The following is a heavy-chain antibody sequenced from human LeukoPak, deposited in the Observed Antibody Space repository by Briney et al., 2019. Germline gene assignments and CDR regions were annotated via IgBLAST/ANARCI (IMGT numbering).Heavy chain of an antibody. D-gene: IGHD6-13*01. CDR3: ARVTVAGIPSYYLDY. Sequence: ASVKVSCQASGYTFTGYYMHWVRQAPGQGLEWMGWISPNSGGTNYAQKFQGRVTMTRDTSISTAYMELSSLRSDDTAVYYCARVTVAGIPSYYLDYWGQGTLVTVSS. CDR2: ISPNSGGT. J-gene: IGHJ4*02. V-gene: IGHV1-2*02. CDR1: GYTFTGYY.